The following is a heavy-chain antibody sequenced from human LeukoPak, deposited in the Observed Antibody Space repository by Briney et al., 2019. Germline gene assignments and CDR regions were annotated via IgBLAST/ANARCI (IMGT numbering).Heavy chain of an antibody. D-gene: IGHD2-2*01. Sequence: ASVKVSCKASGYTFTSHGLSWARQAPGQGLEWMGWISIYSGNTNYAQKFQDRISMTTDTSTSTAYMELRSLKSEDTAVYYCAKGPLRGTAAAIDYWGQGTLVTVSS. CDR3: AKGPLRGTAAAIDY. J-gene: IGHJ4*02. CDR1: GYTFTSHG. V-gene: IGHV1-18*01. CDR2: ISIYSGNT.